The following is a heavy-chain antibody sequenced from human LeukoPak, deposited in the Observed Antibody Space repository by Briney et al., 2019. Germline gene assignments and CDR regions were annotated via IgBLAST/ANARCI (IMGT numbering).Heavy chain of an antibody. CDR2: ISSSSSYI. V-gene: IGHV3-21*01. CDR3: ARAWCSSTSCYNYYYYGMDV. Sequence: GGSLRLSCAASGFTFSNYWMSWVRQAPGKGLEWVSSISSSSSYIYYADSVKGRFTISRDNAKNSLHLQMNSLRAEDTAVYYCARAWCSSTSCYNYYYYGMDVWGQGTTVTVSS. CDR1: GFTFSNYW. D-gene: IGHD2-2*02. J-gene: IGHJ6*02.